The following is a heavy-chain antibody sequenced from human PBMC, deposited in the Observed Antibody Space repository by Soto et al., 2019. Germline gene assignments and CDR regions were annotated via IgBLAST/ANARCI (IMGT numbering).Heavy chain of an antibody. CDR3: ATRAHQKLELRRLGYYYYGMDV. CDR1: GYTLTELS. D-gene: IGHD1-7*01. V-gene: IGHV1-24*01. CDR2: FDPEDGET. J-gene: IGHJ6*02. Sequence: ASVKVSCKVSGYTLTELSRHGVRQAPGKGLEWMGGFDPEDGETIYAQKFQGRVTMTEDTPTDTAYMELSSLRSEDTAVYYCATRAHQKLELRRLGYYYYGMDVWGQGTTVTVSS.